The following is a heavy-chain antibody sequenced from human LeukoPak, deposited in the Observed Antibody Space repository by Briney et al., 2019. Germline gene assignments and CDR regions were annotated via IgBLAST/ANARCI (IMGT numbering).Heavy chain of an antibody. V-gene: IGHV1-2*02. CDR2: INPNSGGT. Sequence: ASVKVSCKASGYTFTGYYMHWVRQAPGQGLEWMGWINPNSGGTNYAQKFQGRVTMTRDTSISTAYMELSRLRSDDTAVYYCARVVFVPSIAARPGYFDYWGQGTLVTVSS. J-gene: IGHJ4*02. CDR1: GYTFTGYY. CDR3: ARVVFVPSIAARPGYFDY. D-gene: IGHD6-6*01.